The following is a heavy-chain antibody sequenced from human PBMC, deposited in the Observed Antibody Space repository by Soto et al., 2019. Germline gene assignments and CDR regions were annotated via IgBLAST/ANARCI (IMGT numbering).Heavy chain of an antibody. CDR2: LSGSGNTT. Sequence: GGALRLSCAASGFTFRSYAMSWVRQAPGKGLEWVSDLSGSGNTTYYADSVKGRFTISRDNSKNTLHLQMNSLRAEDTAVYYCAKDRSIVGARFDYWGQGTLVTVSS. CDR1: GFTFRSYA. CDR3: AKDRSIVGARFDY. D-gene: IGHD1-26*01. V-gene: IGHV3-23*01. J-gene: IGHJ4*01.